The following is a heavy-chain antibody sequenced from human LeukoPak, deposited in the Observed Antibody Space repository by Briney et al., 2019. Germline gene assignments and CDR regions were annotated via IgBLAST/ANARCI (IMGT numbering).Heavy chain of an antibody. D-gene: IGHD4-17*01. CDR2: IYHSGST. V-gene: IGHV4-38-2*02. CDR3: ARDDYGDYAPGWFDP. CDR1: GYSISSGYY. Sequence: SETLSLTCTVSGYSISSGYYWGWIRQPPGKGLEWIGSIYHSGSTYYNPSLKSRVTISVDTSKNQFSLKLSSVTAADTAVYYCARDDYGDYAPGWFDPWGQGTLVTVSS. J-gene: IGHJ5*02.